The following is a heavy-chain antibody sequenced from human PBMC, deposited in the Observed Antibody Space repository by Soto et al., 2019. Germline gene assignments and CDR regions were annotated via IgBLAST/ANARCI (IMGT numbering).Heavy chain of an antibody. CDR1: GASISNTDW. D-gene: IGHD1-26*01. CDR3: AIPGAGDFDY. Sequence: SETLSLTCAVSGASISNTDWWSWARQPPGKGLEWIGEIYHSGTTNCDPSLKSRVTISLDKSKSLFSLTLTSLTAADTAVYYCAIPGAGDFDYWGQGTLVTVSS. V-gene: IGHV4-4*02. CDR2: IYHSGTT. J-gene: IGHJ4*02.